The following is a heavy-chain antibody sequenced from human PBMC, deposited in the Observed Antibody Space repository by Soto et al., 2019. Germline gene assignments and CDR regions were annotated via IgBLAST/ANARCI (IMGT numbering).Heavy chain of an antibody. Sequence: QVQLVQSGGEVKKPGASVKVSCQSSGHTLAHYGFNWVRQAPGQGREWMGWISAYNGNTRYAQKLQGRINLTTDTSTSTVYMELMSLKSDDTAMYYCATDRGGSANFRYCSSTSCPIYFGNWGLGTLVTVSS. D-gene: IGHD2-2*01. J-gene: IGHJ4*01. CDR2: ISAYNGNT. CDR3: ATDRGGSANFRYCSSTSCPIYFGN. V-gene: IGHV1-18*01. CDR1: GHTLAHYG.